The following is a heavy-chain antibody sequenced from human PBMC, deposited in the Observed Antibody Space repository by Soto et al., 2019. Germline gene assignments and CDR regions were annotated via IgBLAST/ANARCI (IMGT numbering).Heavy chain of an antibody. D-gene: IGHD5-18*01. V-gene: IGHV4-34*01. Sequence: SETLSLTCAVYGGSFTDYYWSWIRQPPGKGLEWIGDVNLGGRTNYNPSLKSRVTISIDISKTQFSLRLTSVTAADTAVYYCARCGHSQGGYLYGYTRHNWFDPWGQGSLVTVSS. CDR1: GGSFTDYY. J-gene: IGHJ5*02. CDR3: ARCGHSQGGYLYGYTRHNWFDP. CDR2: VNLGGRT.